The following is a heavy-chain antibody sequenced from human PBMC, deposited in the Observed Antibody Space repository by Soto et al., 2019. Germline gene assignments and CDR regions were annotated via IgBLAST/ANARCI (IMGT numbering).Heavy chain of an antibody. CDR3: ARSGGGSGWL. Sequence: SETLSLTCTVPGGSINSGGSYWTWIRHHPGKGLEWFGNIYYSGTTHYNPSLEGRVFISLDTSRNQFSLKLTSVTASDTAVYYCARSGGGSGWLGGRGTLVTVSS. CDR2: IYYSGTT. CDR1: GGSINSGGSY. J-gene: IGHJ4*02. D-gene: IGHD6-19*01. V-gene: IGHV4-31*03.